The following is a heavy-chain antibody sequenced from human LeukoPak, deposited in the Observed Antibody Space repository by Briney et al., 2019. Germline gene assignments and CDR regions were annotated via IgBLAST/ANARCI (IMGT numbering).Heavy chain of an antibody. J-gene: IGHJ6*03. D-gene: IGHD4-11*01. CDR2: IYYSGSS. Sequence: SQTLSLTCTVSGGSINNGGYYWSWIRQHPGKGLEWIGYIYYSGSSYYNPSLRSRVTISVDTSKNQFSLKLSSVTAADTAVYYCARGGYYSNYVEYYMDVWGKGTTVTVSS. CDR1: GGSINNGGYY. V-gene: IGHV4-31*03. CDR3: ARGGYYSNYVEYYMDV.